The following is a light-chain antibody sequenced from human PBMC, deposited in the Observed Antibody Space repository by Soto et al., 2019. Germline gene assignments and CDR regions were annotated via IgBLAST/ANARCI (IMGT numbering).Light chain of an antibody. CDR3: SSFTTTYFYV. J-gene: IGLJ1*01. CDR2: GVT. Sequence: QSALTQPASVSGSLVQSITLSCTGSGGDIGAYNYVSWYQQHPGKAPKLIVYGVTHRPSGVSSRFSASKSAYTASLTISALQAEDEADYYCSSFTTTYFYVFGPGTKLTVL. V-gene: IGLV2-14*01. CDR1: GGDIGAYNY.